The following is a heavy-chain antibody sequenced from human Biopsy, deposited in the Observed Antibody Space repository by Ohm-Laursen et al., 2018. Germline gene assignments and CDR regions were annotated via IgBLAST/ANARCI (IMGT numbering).Heavy chain of an antibody. Sequence: DTLSLTCSVSGGSFTGHYWSWIQQPPGKGLEWIGHISYTGYTSYNASLKSRVTISVDTSRNHFSLRLSSLTAADTAVYYCARGSNDFGGLYFPRWGQGTLLTVSS. J-gene: IGHJ4*02. V-gene: IGHV4-59*11. CDR2: ISYTGYT. CDR3: ARGSNDFGGLYFPR. CDR1: GGSFTGHY. D-gene: IGHD4-23*01.